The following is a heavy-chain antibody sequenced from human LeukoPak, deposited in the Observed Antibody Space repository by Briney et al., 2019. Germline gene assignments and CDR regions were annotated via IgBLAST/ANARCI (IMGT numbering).Heavy chain of an antibody. CDR3: ARRSLLWFGELGSGERVTSD. CDR2: INHSGNT. Sequence: SETLSLTCAVYAESFTGYYWTWIRQPPGQGLEWIGEINHSGNTNYNPSLKSRVTISVDTSKNQFSLKLTSVTAADTAVYYCARRSLLWFGELGSGERVTSDWGQGTLVTVSS. V-gene: IGHV4-34*01. CDR1: AESFTGYY. J-gene: IGHJ4*02. D-gene: IGHD3-10*01.